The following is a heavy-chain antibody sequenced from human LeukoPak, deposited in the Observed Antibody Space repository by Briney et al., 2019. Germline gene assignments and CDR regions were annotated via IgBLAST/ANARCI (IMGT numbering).Heavy chain of an antibody. J-gene: IGHJ5*02. CDR2: VYYSGSL. Sequence: PSETLSLTCSVSGASIDSGDSGGYYWAWLRQPPRKGLEWIGSVYYSGSLKYNPSLKGRVSISRDMSKNQFFLNLNSVNATDTAVYYCARRDYAAWFDPWGQGTLVTVSS. CDR3: ARRDYAAWFDP. V-gene: IGHV4-39*07. D-gene: IGHD4/OR15-4a*01. CDR1: GASIDSGDSGGYY.